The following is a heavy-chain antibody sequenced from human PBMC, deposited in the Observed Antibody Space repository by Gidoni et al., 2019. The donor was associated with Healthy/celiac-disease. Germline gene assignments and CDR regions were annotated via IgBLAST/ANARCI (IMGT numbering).Heavy chain of an antibody. CDR1: GFTFSSYA. CDR3: AKDRYCSGGSCYSGFWFDP. V-gene: IGHV3-23*01. J-gene: IGHJ5*02. D-gene: IGHD2-15*01. Sequence: EVQLLESGGGLVQPGGSLRLSCAASGFTFSSYAMSWVRQAPGKGLEWVSAISGSGGSTYYADSVKGRFTISRDNSKNTLYLQMNSLRAEDTAVYYCAKDRYCSGGSCYSGFWFDPWGQGTLVTVSS. CDR2: ISGSGGST.